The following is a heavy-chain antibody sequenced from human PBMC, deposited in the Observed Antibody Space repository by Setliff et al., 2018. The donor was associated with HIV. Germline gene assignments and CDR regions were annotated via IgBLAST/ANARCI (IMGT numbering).Heavy chain of an antibody. CDR3: ARHPPHDSTWPSYYYGMDV. J-gene: IGHJ6*02. D-gene: IGHD6-13*01. Sequence: SETLSLTCTVSGGSINSYYWSWIRQPPGKGLEWIGYIYATGSTNYNPSLKGRVTVSVDTAKNQFSLRLSSVTAADTAVYYCARHPPHDSTWPSYYYGMDVWGQGTTVTVSS. V-gene: IGHV4-4*09. CDR2: IYATGST. CDR1: GGSINSYY.